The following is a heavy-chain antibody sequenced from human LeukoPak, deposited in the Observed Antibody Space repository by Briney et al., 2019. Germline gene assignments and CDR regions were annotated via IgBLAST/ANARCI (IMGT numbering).Heavy chain of an antibody. CDR3: AKSPGGVVSTSFDK. D-gene: IGHD2-2*01. CDR2: ISVSGGST. Sequence: PGGSLRLSCAVSGFTFSTYAMSWVRQAPGKGLEWVSVISVSGGSTYYADSVKGRFTISRDNSKNTLYLQMNSFRAEDTAVYYFAKSPGGVVSTSFDKWRQRTLVTLSS. CDR1: GFTFSTYA. V-gene: IGHV3-23*01. J-gene: IGHJ4*02.